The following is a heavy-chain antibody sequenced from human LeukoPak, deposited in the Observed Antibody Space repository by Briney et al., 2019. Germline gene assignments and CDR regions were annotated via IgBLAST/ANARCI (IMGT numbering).Heavy chain of an antibody. D-gene: IGHD1-26*01. CDR1: GFTFTSYW. Sequence: PGGSLRLSSAASGFTFTSYWMHWVRQVPGKGLLYISSINSDGSTTRYADSVKGRFTISRDNAKNTLYLQMNSLRAEDTAVYYCAKGLYSGSYLFDYWGQGTLVTVSS. CDR2: INSDGSTT. CDR3: AKGLYSGSYLFDY. V-gene: IGHV3-74*01. J-gene: IGHJ4*02.